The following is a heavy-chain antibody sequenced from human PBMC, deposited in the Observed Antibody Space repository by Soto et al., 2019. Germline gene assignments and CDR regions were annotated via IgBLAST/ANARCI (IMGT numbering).Heavy chain of an antibody. J-gene: IGHJ4*02. CDR3: ARENELPYFDY. Sequence: GGSLRLSCAASGFTFSSYAMHWVRQAPGKGLEWVAAISYDGSNKYYADSVKGRFTTSRDNSKNTLYLQMNSLRAEDTAVYYCARENELPYFDYWGQGTLVTVSS. D-gene: IGHD1-26*01. CDR2: ISYDGSNK. CDR1: GFTFSSYA. V-gene: IGHV3-30-3*01.